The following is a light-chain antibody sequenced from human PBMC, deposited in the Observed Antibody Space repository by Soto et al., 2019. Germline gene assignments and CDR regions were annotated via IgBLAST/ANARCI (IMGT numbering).Light chain of an antibody. J-gene: IGKJ3*01. CDR1: RSVSGNY. V-gene: IGKV3-20*01. CDR3: QHYGGSPAFS. CDR2: AAS. Sequence: EIVLTQSPGTLSLSPGERATLSCRTSRSVSGNYLAWYQQKSGQAPRLLIYAASSRATGIPDRFSGSGSGTDFTLIISRLEPEDFAVYYCQHYGGSPAFSFGPGTRVDI.